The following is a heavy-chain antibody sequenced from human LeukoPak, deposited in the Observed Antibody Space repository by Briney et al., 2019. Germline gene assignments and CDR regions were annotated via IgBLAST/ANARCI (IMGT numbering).Heavy chain of an antibody. J-gene: IGHJ4*02. CDR1: GGSLNGHY. CDR3: ARSEEELTGDFDY. D-gene: IGHD1-26*01. CDR2: GDNTGGT. Sequence: SGTLSLTCAVYGGSLNGHYWSWIRQSPGKGLEWIGEGDNTGGTKFSPSLRSRATISADTSKNQFSLKLTSVTAADTAVYYCARSEEELTGDFDYWGQGTLVTVSS. V-gene: IGHV4-34*01.